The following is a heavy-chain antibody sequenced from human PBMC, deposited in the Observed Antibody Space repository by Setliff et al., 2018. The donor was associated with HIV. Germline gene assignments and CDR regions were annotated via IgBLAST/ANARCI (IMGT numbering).Heavy chain of an antibody. Sequence: KTSETLSLTCGVFGESFSKYYWNWFRQPPGRGLEWIGEINHSGNTNYNSSLKSRVTMSVDTSKNQFSLEMRSLTAADTAVYYCARDQRLPGVQPPYWYFDLWGRGTLVTVSS. CDR3: ARDQRLPGVQPPYWYFDL. CDR2: INHSGNT. CDR1: GESFSKYY. J-gene: IGHJ2*01. D-gene: IGHD2-2*01. V-gene: IGHV4-34*01.